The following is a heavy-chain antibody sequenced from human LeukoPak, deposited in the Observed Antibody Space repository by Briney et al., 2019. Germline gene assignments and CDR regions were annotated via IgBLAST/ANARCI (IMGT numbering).Heavy chain of an antibody. J-gene: IGHJ4*02. CDR3: AKDGDSSGWYYFDY. D-gene: IGHD6-19*01. Sequence: GGSLRLSCAASGFTFSRYGMHWVRQAPGKGLEWVAVKSYDGSNKYYADSVKGRFTISRDNSKNTLYLQMNSLRAEDTAVYYCAKDGDSSGWYYFDYWGQGTLVTVSS. V-gene: IGHV3-30*18. CDR1: GFTFSRYG. CDR2: KSYDGSNK.